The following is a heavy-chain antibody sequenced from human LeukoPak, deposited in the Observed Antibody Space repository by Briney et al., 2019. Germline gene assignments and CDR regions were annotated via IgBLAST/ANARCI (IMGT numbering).Heavy chain of an antibody. CDR3: AKDHYNDSSGPVDN. CDR1: GFSFSSYA. V-gene: IGHV3-23*01. D-gene: IGHD3-22*01. J-gene: IGHJ4*01. Sequence: GGSLRLSCATSGFSFSSYAMSWVRQAPGKGLEWVSAMSSSDDGRYYAASVRGRFTISRDTSRSTLYLQMNSLRAEYAAVYYCAKDHYNDSSGPVDNWGHGTLVTVSS. CDR2: MSSSDDGR.